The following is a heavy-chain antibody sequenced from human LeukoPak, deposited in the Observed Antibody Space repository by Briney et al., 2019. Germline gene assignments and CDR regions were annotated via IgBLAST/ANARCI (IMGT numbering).Heavy chain of an antibody. J-gene: IGHJ4*02. CDR2: ITGSGGST. CDR3: AKDLLQLQYYFDY. V-gene: IGHV3-23*01. D-gene: IGHD5-24*01. Sequence: PGGSLRLSCVASEFTFSDYAMSWVRQAPGKGLEWVSAITGSGGSTYYADSVKGRFTISRDNSKNTLYLQMNSLRAEDTAVYYCAKDLLQLQYYFDYWGQGTLVTVSS. CDR1: EFTFSDYA.